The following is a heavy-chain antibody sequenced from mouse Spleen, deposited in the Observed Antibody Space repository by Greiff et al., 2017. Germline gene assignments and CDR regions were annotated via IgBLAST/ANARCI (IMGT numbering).Heavy chain of an antibody. CDR1: GFSLTSYG. D-gene: IGHD2-14*01. CDR3: ARGYEAMDY. V-gene: IGHV2-2*02. Sequence: VKVIESGPGLVAPSQSLSITCTVSGFSLTSYGVHWVRQSPGKGLEWLGVIWSGGSTDYNAAFISRLSISKDNSKSQVFFKMNSLQANDTAIYYCARGYEAMDYWGQGTSVTVSS. J-gene: IGHJ4*01. CDR2: IWSGGST.